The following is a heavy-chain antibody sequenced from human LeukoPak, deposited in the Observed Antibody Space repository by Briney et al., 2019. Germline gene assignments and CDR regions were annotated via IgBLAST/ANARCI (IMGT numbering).Heavy chain of an antibody. Sequence: ASVKVSCKASGYTFTRYAMNWVRQAPGQGLEWMGWINTNTGNPTYAQGFTGRFIFSLDTSVSTAYLQISSLKAEDTAVYYCAKQEWELLGVSSVTDYWGQGTLVTVSS. CDR1: GYTFTRYA. CDR3: AKQEWELLGVSSVTDY. J-gene: IGHJ4*02. D-gene: IGHD1-26*01. V-gene: IGHV7-4-1*02. CDR2: INTNTGNP.